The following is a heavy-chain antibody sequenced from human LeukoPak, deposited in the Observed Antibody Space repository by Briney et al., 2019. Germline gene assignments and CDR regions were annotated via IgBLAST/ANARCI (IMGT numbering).Heavy chain of an antibody. J-gene: IGHJ4*02. D-gene: IGHD6-13*01. CDR2: ISSGGSTI. Sequence: KAGGSLRLSCAASGFTFGDFYMTWIRQAPGEGLERVSYISSGGSTIYYAASVTGRFTIARDNAKNSLYLQMNSLRAEDTAVYYCARGYRRYYFDSWGRGTLVTVSS. V-gene: IGHV3-11*01. CDR1: GFTFGDFY. CDR3: ARGYRRYYFDS.